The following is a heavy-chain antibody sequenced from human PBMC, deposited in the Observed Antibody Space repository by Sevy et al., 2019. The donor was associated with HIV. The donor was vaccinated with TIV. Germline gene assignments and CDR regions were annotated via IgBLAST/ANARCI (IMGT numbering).Heavy chain of an antibody. CDR1: GGSISSYY. CDR2: ISYSGTT. J-gene: IGHJ4*02. D-gene: IGHD2-2*02. V-gene: IGHV4-59*08. CDR3: ARHGHTHWTTTSCYISY. Sequence: SETLSLTCSVSGGSISSYYWSWIRLPPGKGLEWIGYISYSGTTNYNPSLKSRVTMSVDTSKNQFSLRLSSVTAADTAVYYCARHGHTHWTTTSCYISYWGQGTLVTVSS.